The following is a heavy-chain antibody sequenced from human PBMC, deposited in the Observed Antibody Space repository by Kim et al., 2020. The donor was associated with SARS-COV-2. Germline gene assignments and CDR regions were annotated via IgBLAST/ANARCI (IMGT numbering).Heavy chain of an antibody. D-gene: IGHD6-13*01. CDR2: ISSSSSYT. Sequence: GGSLRLSCAASGFTFSDYYMSWIRQAPGKGLEWVSYISSSSSYTNYADSVKGRFTISRDNAKNSLYLQMNSLRAEDTAVYYCARVAGTGSSWNVIYYYYGMDVWGQGTTVTVSS. V-gene: IGHV3-11*06. J-gene: IGHJ6*02. CDR3: ARVAGTGSSWNVIYYYYGMDV. CDR1: GFTFSDYY.